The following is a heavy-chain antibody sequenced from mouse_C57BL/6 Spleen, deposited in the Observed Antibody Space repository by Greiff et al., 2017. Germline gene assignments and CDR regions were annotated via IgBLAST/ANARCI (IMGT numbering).Heavy chain of an antibody. CDR3: ARDYDYDYAMDY. J-gene: IGHJ4*01. D-gene: IGHD2-4*01. Sequence: EVKLVESGGGLVKPGGSLTLSCAASGFTFSDYGMHWVRQAPEKGLEWVAYISSGRSTIYYADTVKGRFTISRDNAKNTLFLQMTSLRSEDTAMYYCARDYDYDYAMDYWGQGTSVTVSS. CDR1: GFTFSDYG. CDR2: ISSGRSTI. V-gene: IGHV5-17*01.